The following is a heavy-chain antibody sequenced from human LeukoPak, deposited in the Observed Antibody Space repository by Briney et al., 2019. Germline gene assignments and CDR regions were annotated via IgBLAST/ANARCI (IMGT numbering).Heavy chain of an antibody. V-gene: IGHV4-38-2*02. CDR1: GYSISSAYY. CDR3: ARHAHRAAADY. D-gene: IGHD6-13*01. J-gene: IGHJ4*02. Sequence: SETLSLTCTVSGYSISSAYYWGWIRQPPGKGLEWIGSIYHSGTTYYNPSLKSRVTISVDTSKNQFSLKLSSVTAADTAVYYCARHAHRAAADYWGQGTLVTVSS. CDR2: IYHSGTT.